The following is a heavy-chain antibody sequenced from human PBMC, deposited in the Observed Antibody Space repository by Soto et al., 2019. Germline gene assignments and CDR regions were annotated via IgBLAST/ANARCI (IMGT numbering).Heavy chain of an antibody. J-gene: IGHJ2*01. Sequence: SETLSLTCTVSGGSISSYYWIWIRQPPGKGLEWIGYIYYSGSTNYNPSLKSRVTISGDTSKNQFSLKLSSVTAADTAVYYCGRTYGGNSWSFDLWGRGTLVPVSS. CDR3: GRTYGGNSWSFDL. D-gene: IGHD2-21*02. CDR2: IYYSGST. V-gene: IGHV4-59*01. CDR1: GGSISSYY.